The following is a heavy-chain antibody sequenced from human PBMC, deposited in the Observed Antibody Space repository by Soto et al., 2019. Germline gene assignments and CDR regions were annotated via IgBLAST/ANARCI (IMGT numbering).Heavy chain of an antibody. CDR2: LSGSGTST. V-gene: IGHV3-23*01. CDR3: AKATTNGGWFNPFDS. Sequence: GGSLRLSCAASGFSFVNYAMHWVRQAPGKGLELVSGLSGSGTSTYYADSVKGRFTLSRDNSRDTLFLQMNSLTADDTAVYYCAKATTNGGWFNPFDSWGQGALVTVSS. D-gene: IGHD6-19*01. CDR1: GFSFVNYA. J-gene: IGHJ4*02.